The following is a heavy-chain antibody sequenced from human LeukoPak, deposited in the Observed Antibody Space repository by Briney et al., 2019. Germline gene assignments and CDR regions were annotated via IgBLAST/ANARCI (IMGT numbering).Heavy chain of an antibody. CDR1: GFTFSSYA. D-gene: IGHD5-18*01. CDR2: FSGSGGNT. V-gene: IGHV3-23*01. Sequence: GGSLRLSCAASGFTFSSYAMSWVRQAPGKGLEWLSTFSGSGGNTYYADSVKGRFTISRDNSKNTLYLQMNSLRAEDTAVYYCARDAGYGYDRFDYWGQGTQVTVSS. CDR3: ARDAGYGYDRFDY. J-gene: IGHJ4*02.